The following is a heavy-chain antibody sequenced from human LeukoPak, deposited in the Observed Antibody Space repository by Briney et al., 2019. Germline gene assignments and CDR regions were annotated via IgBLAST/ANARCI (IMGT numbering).Heavy chain of an antibody. CDR2: ISAYNGNT. Sequence: VKVSCKASGYTFTSYGISWVRQAPGQGLEWMGWISAYNGNTNYAQKLQGRVTMTTDTSASIAYMELRSLRSDDTAVYYCARGGGLTYCSSTSCYLFDYWGQGTLVTVSS. V-gene: IGHV1-18*01. CDR3: ARGGGLTYCSSTSCYLFDY. D-gene: IGHD2-2*01. CDR1: GYTFTSYG. J-gene: IGHJ4*02.